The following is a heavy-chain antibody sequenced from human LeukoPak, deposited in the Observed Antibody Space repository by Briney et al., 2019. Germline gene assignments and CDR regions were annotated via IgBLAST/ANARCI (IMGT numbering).Heavy chain of an antibody. CDR1: GYTFTSYY. Sequence: HEASVKVSRKASGYTFTSYYMHWVRQAPGQGLEWMGIINPSGGSTSYAQKFQGRVTMTRDTSTSTVYMELSSLRSEDTAVYYCARDSLIRYYYDSSGYYWFDPWGQGTLVTVSP. J-gene: IGHJ5*02. CDR3: ARDSLIRYYYDSSGYYWFDP. V-gene: IGHV1-46*01. CDR2: INPSGGST. D-gene: IGHD3-22*01.